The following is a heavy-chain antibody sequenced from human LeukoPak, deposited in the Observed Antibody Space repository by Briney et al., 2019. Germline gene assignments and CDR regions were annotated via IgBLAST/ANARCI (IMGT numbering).Heavy chain of an antibody. CDR2: ISGSGGST. D-gene: IGHD1-7*01. V-gene: IGHV3-23*01. CDR1: GFTFSSYA. J-gene: IGHJ6*03. Sequence: GGSLRLSCTASGFTFSSYAMSWVRQAPGKGLEWVSAISGSGGSTYYADSVKGLFTISRDNSKNTLYLQMNSLRAEDTAVYYCAKRRGLELLYYYYMDVWGKGTTVTVSS. CDR3: AKRRGLELLYYYYMDV.